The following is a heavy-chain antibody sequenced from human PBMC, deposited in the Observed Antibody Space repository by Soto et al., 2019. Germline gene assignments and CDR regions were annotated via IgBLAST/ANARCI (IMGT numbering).Heavy chain of an antibody. CDR2: MNQDGSEK. D-gene: IGHD3-16*02. CDR1: GFTFSSYW. J-gene: IGHJ4*02. V-gene: IGHV3-7*01. Sequence: EVQLVESGGGLVQPGGSLRLSCAASGFTFSSYWMSWVRQAPGKGLEWVANMNQDGSEKYYVDSVKGRFTISRDNAKNSLALQMNSLRAEDTAVYYCARDDYIWGSYRLPPGYWGQGTLVTVSS. CDR3: ARDDYIWGSYRLPPGY.